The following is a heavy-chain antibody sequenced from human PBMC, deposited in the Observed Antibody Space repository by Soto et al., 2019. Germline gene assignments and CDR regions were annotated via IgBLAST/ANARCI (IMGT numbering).Heavy chain of an antibody. CDR2: IYDTGSA. CDR3: ARTWELIKFDY. CDR1: GGSISGSSYS. J-gene: IGHJ4*02. D-gene: IGHD1-26*01. V-gene: IGHV4-30-2*01. Sequence: SETLSLTCAVSGGSISGSSYSWSWIRQPPGKGLEWIGYIYDTGSAYYNPSLKSRVTISVDRSKNQFSLNVNSVTAADTAVYYCARTWELIKFDYWGQGTPVTVSS.